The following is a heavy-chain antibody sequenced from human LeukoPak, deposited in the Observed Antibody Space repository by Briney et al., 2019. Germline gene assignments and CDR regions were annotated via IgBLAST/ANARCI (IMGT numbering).Heavy chain of an antibody. CDR2: ISYDGSHK. D-gene: IGHD2/OR15-2a*01. J-gene: IGHJ4*02. V-gene: IGHV3-30*18. CDR1: GFTFSTYA. Sequence: GGSLRLSCAASGFTFSTYAMHWVRQAPGKGLEWVAVISYDGSHKYYADSVKGRFTISRDNSRNILYLQMNSQRADDTAVCFCAKDFGIYGYFVVDFWGQGTLVTVSS. CDR3: AKDFGIYGYFVVDF.